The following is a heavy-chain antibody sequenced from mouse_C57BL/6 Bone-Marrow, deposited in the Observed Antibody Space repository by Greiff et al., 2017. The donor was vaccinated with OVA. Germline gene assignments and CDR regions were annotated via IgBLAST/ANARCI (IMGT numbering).Heavy chain of an antibody. Sequence: QVQLKESGAELVRPGTSVKVSCKASGYAFTNYLIAWVKQRPGQGLEWIGVINPGSGGTNYNEKFKGKATLTADKSSSTAYMQLSSLTSEDSAVYFCARGGTGTFAYWGQGTLVTVSA. J-gene: IGHJ3*01. D-gene: IGHD4-1*01. CDR1: GYAFTNYL. V-gene: IGHV1-54*01. CDR3: ARGGTGTFAY. CDR2: INPGSGGT.